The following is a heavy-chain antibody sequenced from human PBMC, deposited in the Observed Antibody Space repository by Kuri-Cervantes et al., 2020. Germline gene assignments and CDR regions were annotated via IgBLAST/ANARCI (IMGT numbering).Heavy chain of an antibody. D-gene: IGHD2-15*01. CDR3: ARGYCSGGSCYSAD. J-gene: IGHJ4*02. Sequence: GESLKISFAASGFTFDDYAMHWVRQAPGKGLEWVSSISSSSSYIYYADSVKGRFTISRDNAKNSLYLQMNSLRAEDTAVYYCARGYCSGGSCYSADWGQGTLVTVSS. CDR1: GFTFDDYA. CDR2: ISSSSSYI. V-gene: IGHV3-21*01.